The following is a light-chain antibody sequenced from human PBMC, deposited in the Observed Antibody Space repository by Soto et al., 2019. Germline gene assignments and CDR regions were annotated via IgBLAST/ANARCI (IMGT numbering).Light chain of an antibody. CDR2: DAS. CDR3: QQYNNWPPKQYT. Sequence: EVVLTQSPATLSLSPGERATLSCRASESIGNYLAWYQQKLGQAPKLLIYDASHRAIGIPGRFSGDGSGTDCTLTISSIGPEDFAVYYCQQYNNWPPKQYTFGQGTKLEIK. V-gene: IGKV3-11*01. CDR1: ESIGNY. J-gene: IGKJ2*01.